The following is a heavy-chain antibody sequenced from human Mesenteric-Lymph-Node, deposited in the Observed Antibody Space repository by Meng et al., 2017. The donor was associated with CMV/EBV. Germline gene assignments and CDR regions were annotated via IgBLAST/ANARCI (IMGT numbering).Heavy chain of an antibody. CDR2: IGGSGTRT. D-gene: IGHD2-8*01. CDR3: ARDNGARFDP. V-gene: IGHV3-23*01. CDR1: GFTFSNFA. J-gene: IGHJ5*02. Sequence: GGSLRLSCAASGFTFSNFAMTRVRQAPGKGLEWVSGIGGSGTRTYYGDSVKGRFTIYRDNSKNILYLQMDSLRAEDTAVYYCARDNGARFDPWGQGTLVTVSS.